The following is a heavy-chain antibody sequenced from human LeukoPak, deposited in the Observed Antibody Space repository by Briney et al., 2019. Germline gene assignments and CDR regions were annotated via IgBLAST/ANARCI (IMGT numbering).Heavy chain of an antibody. CDR2: ISSNGGST. J-gene: IGHJ3*02. CDR1: GFTFSSYA. V-gene: IGHV3-64*01. Sequence: GGSLRLSCAASGFTFSSYAMHWVRQAPGKGLEYVSAISSNGGSTYYANSVKGRFTISRDNSKNTLYLQMGSLRAEDMAVYYCAREDPEAFDIWGQGTMVTVSS. CDR3: AREDPEAFDI. D-gene: IGHD1-14*01.